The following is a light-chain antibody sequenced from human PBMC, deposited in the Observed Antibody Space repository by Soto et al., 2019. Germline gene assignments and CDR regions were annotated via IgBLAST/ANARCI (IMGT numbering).Light chain of an antibody. CDR2: GAS. CDR3: QQYGSSPYT. J-gene: IGKJ2*01. Sequence: ENVLTQSPGTLSLSPGERATLSCRASQSVSSSYLAWYQQKPGQAPRLLIYGASNRTTGIPDRFSGSGSGTDFTLTISSLEPEDFAIYYCQQYGSSPYTFGQGTKLEIK. V-gene: IGKV3-20*01. CDR1: QSVSSSY.